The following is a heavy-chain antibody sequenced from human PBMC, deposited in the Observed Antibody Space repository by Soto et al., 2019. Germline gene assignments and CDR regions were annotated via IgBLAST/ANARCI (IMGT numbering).Heavy chain of an antibody. D-gene: IGHD2-15*01. CDR3: AVYCSGGSCYSPTNGKFDP. Sequence: QVQLVQSGAEVKKPGSSVKVSCKASGGTFSSYAISWVRQAPGQGLEWMGGIIPIFGTANYAQKFQGRVTIPADESTSTAYMELSSLRSEDTAVYYCAVYCSGGSCYSPTNGKFDPWGQGTLVTVSS. CDR2: IIPIFGTA. J-gene: IGHJ5*02. V-gene: IGHV1-69*12. CDR1: GGTFSSYA.